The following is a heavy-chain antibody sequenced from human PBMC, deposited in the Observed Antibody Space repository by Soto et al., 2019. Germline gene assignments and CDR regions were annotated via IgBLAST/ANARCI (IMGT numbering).Heavy chain of an antibody. CDR2: IYYSGST. J-gene: IGHJ4*02. D-gene: IGHD3-10*01. CDR3: ARLRFAGSGSYYNGQNDY. CDR1: GGSISSYY. Sequence: PSETLSLTCTVSGGSISSYYWSWIRQPPGKGLEWIGYIYYSGSTNYNPSLKSRVTISVDTSKNQFSLELSSVTAADTAVYYCARLRFAGSGSYYNGQNDYWGQGTLVTVSS. V-gene: IGHV4-59*08.